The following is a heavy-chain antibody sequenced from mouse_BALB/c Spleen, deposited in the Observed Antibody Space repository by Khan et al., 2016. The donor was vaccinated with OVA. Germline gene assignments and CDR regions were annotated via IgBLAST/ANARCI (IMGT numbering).Heavy chain of an antibody. V-gene: IGHV5-6-4*01. CDR1: GFSFSSYS. D-gene: IGHD2-3*01. CDR3: PRHRGYYCRNPYFDY. CDR2: ISSGGTYT. Sequence: EVELVESGGGLVRPGGSLKLSCAASGFSFSSYSMSWVRQTPEKRLEWVATISSGGTYTYYPDSVKGRFTISRDNAKNTLYLQMSSLKSEDTAIYYCPRHRGYYCRNPYFDYWGEGTTLTVSS. J-gene: IGHJ2*01.